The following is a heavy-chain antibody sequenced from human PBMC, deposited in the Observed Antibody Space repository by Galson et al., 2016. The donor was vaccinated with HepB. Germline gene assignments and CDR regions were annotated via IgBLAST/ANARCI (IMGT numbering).Heavy chain of an antibody. V-gene: IGHV3-23*01. Sequence: SLRLSCAASGFTFANFAMTWVRQVPGKGLEWVSAISGGSENIYYADPVKGRFTTSRDNSRNTFYLQMTSPTVEDTALYYCAKVMGGNSGWGAIDYWGQGTPVTVFS. J-gene: IGHJ4*02. CDR2: ISGGSENI. CDR1: GFTFANFA. CDR3: AKVMGGNSGWGAIDY. D-gene: IGHD6-19*01.